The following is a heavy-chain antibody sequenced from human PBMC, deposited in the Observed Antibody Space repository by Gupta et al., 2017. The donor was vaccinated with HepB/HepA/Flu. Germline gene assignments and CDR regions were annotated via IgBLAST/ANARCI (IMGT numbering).Heavy chain of an antibody. Sequence: QVQLVESGGGVVQPGRSLRLSCAASGFTFCSYGMYWVRQAPGKGLEWVAVIWYDGSNKYYADSVKGRFTISRDNSKNTLYLQMNSLRAEDTAVYYCARAYYYDSSDYDWGDYWGQGTLVTVSS. J-gene: IGHJ4*02. CDR3: ARAYYYDSSDYDWGDY. V-gene: IGHV3-33*01. CDR1: GFTFCSYG. CDR2: IWYDGSNK. D-gene: IGHD3-22*01.